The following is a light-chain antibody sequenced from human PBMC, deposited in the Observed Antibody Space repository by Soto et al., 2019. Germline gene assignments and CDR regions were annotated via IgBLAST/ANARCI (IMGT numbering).Light chain of an antibody. CDR1: QSVSSN. CDR3: QQYNNWPSFG. J-gene: IGKJ5*01. CDR2: GAS. Sequence: AMTQSPGTLSLSQGERGALSCRASQSVSSNYVAWYQQKPGQAPRLLIYGASTRATGIPARFSGSGSGTEFTLTISSLQSEDFAVYYCQQYNNWPSFGFGQGTLLEIK. V-gene: IGKV3-15*01.